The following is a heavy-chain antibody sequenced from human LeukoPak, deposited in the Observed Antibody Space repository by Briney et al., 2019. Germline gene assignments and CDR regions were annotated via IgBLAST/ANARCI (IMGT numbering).Heavy chain of an antibody. CDR1: GYTFTGYY. CDR3: AGQLPYYYDSSGYPAVFDY. V-gene: IGHV1-2*02. J-gene: IGHJ4*02. D-gene: IGHD3-22*01. Sequence: GASVKVSCKASGYTFTGYYMHWVRQAPGQGLGWMGWINPNSGGTNYAQKFQGRVTMTRDTSISTAYMELSRLRSDDTAVYYCAGQLPYYYDSSGYPAVFDYWGQGTLVTVSS. CDR2: INPNSGGT.